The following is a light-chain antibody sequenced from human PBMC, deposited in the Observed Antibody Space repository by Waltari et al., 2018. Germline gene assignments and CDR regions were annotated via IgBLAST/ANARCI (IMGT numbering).Light chain of an antibody. J-gene: IGLJ1*01. CDR1: SSDVGGYHY. Sequence: QSALTQPASVSGSPGQSITISCTGTSSDVGGYHYVSWYQHHPGKATKLMIYDVNKRPSGVSDRFAGSKSGNTASLTISGLQTEDEADYYCTSYTSSSTYVFGIGTKVTVL. CDR3: TSYTSSSTYV. CDR2: DVN. V-gene: IGLV2-14*03.